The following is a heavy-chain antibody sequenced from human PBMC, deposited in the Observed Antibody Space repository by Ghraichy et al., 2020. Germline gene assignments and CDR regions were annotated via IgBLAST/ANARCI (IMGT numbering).Heavy chain of an antibody. CDR3: ARHMGTSTTWDY. CDR1: GFIFTNHW. V-gene: IGHV3-7*01. CDR2: IRPDGSDK. Sequence: GESLNISCAASGFIFTNHWMSWVRQAPGKGLEWVASIRPDGSDKYYLDSVRGRFTISRDSASNSLYLHMNSVRAEDTAVYFCARHMGTSTTWDYWGQGTLVTVSS. J-gene: IGHJ4*02. D-gene: IGHD2-21*01.